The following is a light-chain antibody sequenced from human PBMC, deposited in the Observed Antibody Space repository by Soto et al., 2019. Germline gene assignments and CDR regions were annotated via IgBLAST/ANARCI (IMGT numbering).Light chain of an antibody. CDR3: CSYAGSSTFRV. V-gene: IGLV2-23*01. CDR2: EGS. Sequence: QSALTQPDSVSGSPGQSITISCTGTSRGVGSYNLVSWYQQHPGKAPKLMIYEGSKRPSGVSNRFSGSKSCNTASLTISGLQAEDEADYYCCSYAGSSTFRVFGTGPELTVL. J-gene: IGLJ1*01. CDR1: SRGVGSYNL.